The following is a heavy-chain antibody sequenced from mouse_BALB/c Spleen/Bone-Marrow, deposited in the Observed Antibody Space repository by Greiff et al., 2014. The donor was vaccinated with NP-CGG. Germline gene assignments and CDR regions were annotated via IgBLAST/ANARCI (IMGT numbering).Heavy chain of an antibody. CDR3: ARNCYGSWHVDV. J-gene: IGHJ1*01. D-gene: IGHD1-2*01. CDR1: GFTFSSYG. Sequence: EVQLQQSGGDLVKPGGSLKLSCAASGFTFSSYGMSWVRQTPDKRLEWVATISSGGSYTYYPDSVKGRFTISRDNAKNTLYLQMSSLKSEDAAMYYCARNCYGSWHVDVWGAGTTVTVSS. CDR2: ISSGGSYT. V-gene: IGHV5-6*01.